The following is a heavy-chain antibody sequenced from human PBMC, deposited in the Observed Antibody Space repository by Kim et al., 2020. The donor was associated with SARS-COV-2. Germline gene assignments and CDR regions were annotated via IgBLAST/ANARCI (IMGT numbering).Heavy chain of an antibody. D-gene: IGHD2-2*01. CDR2: IRSKANGGTT. J-gene: IGHJ6*02. CDR1: GFTFGDYA. Sequence: GGSLRLSCTASGFTFGDYAMSWFRQAPGKGLEWVGFIRSKANGGTTEYAASVKGRFTIARDDSKSIAYLQMNSLKTEDTAVYYCTRGPYCSSTSCTTGYYYGMDVWGQGATVTVSS. CDR3: TRGPYCSSTSCTTGYYYGMDV. V-gene: IGHV3-49*03.